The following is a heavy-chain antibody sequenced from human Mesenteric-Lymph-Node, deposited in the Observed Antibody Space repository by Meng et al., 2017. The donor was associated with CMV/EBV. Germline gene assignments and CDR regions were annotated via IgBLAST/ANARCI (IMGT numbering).Heavy chain of an antibody. CDR2: IYHTGST. Sequence: VSGCSISSSNWWSWVRQPPGKGLEWIGEIYHTGSTNYNPSLKSRVTISVDKSKNQFSLKLSSVTAADTAVFYCARGSYGSGRHFDYWGQGTLVTVSS. D-gene: IGHD3-10*01. CDR1: GCSISSSNW. CDR3: ARGSYGSGRHFDY. J-gene: IGHJ4*02. V-gene: IGHV4-4*02.